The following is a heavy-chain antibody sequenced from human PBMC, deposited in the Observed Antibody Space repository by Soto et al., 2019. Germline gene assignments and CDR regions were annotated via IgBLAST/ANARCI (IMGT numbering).Heavy chain of an antibody. CDR2: IYYSGST. V-gene: IGHV4-31*03. Sequence: QVQLQESGPGLVKPSQTLSLTCTVSGGSISSGGYYWRWIRQHPGKGLEWIGYIYYSGSTYYNPSLNSRVTISVDTSKSQFSLKLSSVTAADTAVDYCARLQWELLGLFDYWGQGTLVTVSS. CDR1: GGSISSGGYY. J-gene: IGHJ4*02. D-gene: IGHD1-26*01. CDR3: ARLQWELLGLFDY.